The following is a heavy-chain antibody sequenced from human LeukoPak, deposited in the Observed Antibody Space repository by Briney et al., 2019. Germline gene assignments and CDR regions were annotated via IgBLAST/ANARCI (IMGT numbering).Heavy chain of an antibody. CDR3: ARVRIAAAGDFDY. D-gene: IGHD6-13*01. J-gene: IGHJ4*02. CDR2: IYYSGST. CDR1: GGSISSGDYY. Sequence: SETLSLTCTVSGGSISSGDYYWSWIRQPPGKGLEWIGYIYYSGSTYYNPSLKSRVTISVDTSKNQFSLKLSSVTAADTAVYYCARVRIAAAGDFDYWGQGTLVTVSS. V-gene: IGHV4-30-4*01.